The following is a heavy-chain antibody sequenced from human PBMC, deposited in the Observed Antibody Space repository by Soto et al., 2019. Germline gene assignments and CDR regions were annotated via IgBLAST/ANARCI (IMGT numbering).Heavy chain of an antibody. CDR2: INAGNGNT. J-gene: IGHJ4*02. CDR1: GYTFTSYA. V-gene: IGHV1-3*01. Sequence: SVKFSCKASGYTFTSYAMHRVRQAPGQRLEWMGWINAGNGNTKYSQKFQGRVTITRDTSASTAYMELSSLRSEDTAVYYCARGYYYDSSGYYGRFDYWGQGTLVTVTS. CDR3: ARGYYYDSSGYYGRFDY. D-gene: IGHD3-22*01.